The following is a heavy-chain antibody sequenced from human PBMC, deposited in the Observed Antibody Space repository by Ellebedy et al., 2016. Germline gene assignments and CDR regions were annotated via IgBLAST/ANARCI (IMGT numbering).Heavy chain of an antibody. CDR1: GFISGNHV. J-gene: IGHJ3*01. V-gene: IGHV3-23*01. CDR3: AREGYTSGRCGAFDF. CDR2: IGVGGTAT. D-gene: IGHD6-19*01. Sequence: GGSLRLSCAASGFISGNHVLAWARQAPGKGLEWISSIGVGGTATYYADSVEGRFTISRDDSTNTVFLQMNGLRADDTAIYFCAREGYTSGRCGAFDFWGQGTMVTVSS.